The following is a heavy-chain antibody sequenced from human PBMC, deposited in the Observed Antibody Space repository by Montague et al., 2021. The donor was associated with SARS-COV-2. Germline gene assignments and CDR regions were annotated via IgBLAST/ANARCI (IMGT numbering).Heavy chain of an antibody. Sequence: SLRLSCAASGFTFGSYALSWVRQAPGKGLEWASAISTSGFRTYYADSVRGRFIISRDKSKNTLYLQMNSLRADDTAVYYCADDFPSGRYLWGQGVLVTVSS. CDR3: ADDFPSGRYL. CDR1: GFTFGSYA. CDR2: ISTSGFRT. J-gene: IGHJ4*02. V-gene: IGHV3-23*01. D-gene: IGHD1-26*01.